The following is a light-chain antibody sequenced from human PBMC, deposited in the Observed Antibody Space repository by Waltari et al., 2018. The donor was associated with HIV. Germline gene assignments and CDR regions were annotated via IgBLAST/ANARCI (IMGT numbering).Light chain of an antibody. CDR1: SLRSYY. CDR2: GKT. J-gene: IGLJ1*01. V-gene: IGLV3-19*01. CDR3: NSLDSSRNLYV. Sequence: SSELTQDPAVSVALGQTVRITCQGDSLRSYYASWYQQKTGQAPVLVIYGKTNRPSGIPSPFSGSSSGISASLTITGAQAEDEADYYCNSLDSSRNLYVFGTGTKVTVL.